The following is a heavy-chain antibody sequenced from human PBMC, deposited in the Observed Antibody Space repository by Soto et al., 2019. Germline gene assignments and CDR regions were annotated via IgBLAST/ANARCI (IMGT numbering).Heavy chain of an antibody. D-gene: IGHD2-2*02. CDR2: ISYDGSNK. Sequence: ESGGGVVQPGRSLRLSCAASGFTFSSYAMHWVRQAPGKGLEWVAVISYDGSNKYYADSVKGRFTISRDNSKNTLYLQMNSLRAEDTAVYYCARNYCSSTSCYTFDYWGQGTLVTVSS. CDR1: GFTFSSYA. CDR3: ARNYCSSTSCYTFDY. V-gene: IGHV3-30-3*01. J-gene: IGHJ4*02.